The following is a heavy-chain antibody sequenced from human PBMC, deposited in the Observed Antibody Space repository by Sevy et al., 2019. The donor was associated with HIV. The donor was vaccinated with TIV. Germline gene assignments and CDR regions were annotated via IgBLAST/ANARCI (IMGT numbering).Heavy chain of an antibody. V-gene: IGHV3-33*01. CDR2: IWFDGSNT. CDR1: GFTFSTYG. D-gene: IGHD4-17*01. J-gene: IGHJ4*02. CDR3: ARDLEFYDYGDYGPAFMPDY. Sequence: GGSLRLSCAASGFTFSTYGMHWVRQAPGKGLEWVALIWFDGSNTYYADSVKGRFTNSRDIAKNTLHLQMNSLRAEDTAVYYCARDLEFYDYGDYGPAFMPDYWGQGTLVIVSS.